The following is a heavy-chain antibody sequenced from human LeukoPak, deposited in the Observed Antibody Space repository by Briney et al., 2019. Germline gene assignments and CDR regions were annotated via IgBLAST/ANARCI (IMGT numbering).Heavy chain of an antibody. V-gene: IGHV3-7*04. CDR2: IKQDGSDK. D-gene: IGHD2-2*01. Sequence: GGSLRLSCAVSGFTFSNYWMTWVRQAPGRGLEWVANIKQDGSDKNYVDSVKGRFTISRDNAKNSLYLEMNSLRAEDTAVYYCARDESPRSGTTWYDGFDSWGQGTMVTVSS. CDR3: ARDESPRSGTTWYDGFDS. CDR1: GFTFSNYW. J-gene: IGHJ3*02.